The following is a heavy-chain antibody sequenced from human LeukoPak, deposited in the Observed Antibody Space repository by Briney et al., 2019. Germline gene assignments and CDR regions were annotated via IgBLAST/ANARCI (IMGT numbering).Heavy chain of an antibody. CDR1: GFTFSSYA. J-gene: IGHJ4*02. V-gene: IGHV3-23*01. D-gene: IGHD2-2*01. CDR2: ISGSGGST. CDR3: AKDGGAIVVVPAVLSYGDY. Sequence: GGSLRLSCAASGFTFSSYAMSWVRQAPGKGLEWVSAISGSGGSTYYADSVKGRFTISRDNSKNTLYLQMNSLRAEDTAVYYCAKDGGAIVVVPAVLSYGDYWGQGTLVTVSS.